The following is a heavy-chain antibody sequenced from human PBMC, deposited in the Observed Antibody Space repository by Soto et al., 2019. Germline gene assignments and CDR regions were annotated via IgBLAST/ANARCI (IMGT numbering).Heavy chain of an antibody. J-gene: IGHJ5*02. D-gene: IGHD3-22*01. CDR3: ARESYYYDSKVNWFDP. CDR1: GGSISSGGYY. CDR2: IYYSGST. V-gene: IGHV4-31*03. Sequence: QVQLQESGPGLVKPSQTLSLTCTVSGGSISSGGYYWSWIRQHPGKGLEWIGYIYYSGSTYYNPSRKSRVTISVDTSKNQFYLKLSSVTAADTAVYYCARESYYYDSKVNWFDPWGQGTLVTVSS.